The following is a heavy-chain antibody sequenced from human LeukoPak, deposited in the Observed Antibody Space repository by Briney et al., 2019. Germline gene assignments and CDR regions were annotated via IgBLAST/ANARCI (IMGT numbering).Heavy chain of an antibody. CDR1: GYTFTSYG. Sequence: ASVKVSCKASGYTFTSYGISWVRQAPGQGLEWMGSISAYNGNRNYAQKLQGRVTMTTDTSTSTAYMELRSLRSDDTAVYCCARVREDYDSSGYYLVFDYWAQGPLVTVSS. V-gene: IGHV1-18*01. J-gene: IGHJ4*02. D-gene: IGHD3-22*01. CDR2: ISAYNGNR. CDR3: ARVREDYDSSGYYLVFDY.